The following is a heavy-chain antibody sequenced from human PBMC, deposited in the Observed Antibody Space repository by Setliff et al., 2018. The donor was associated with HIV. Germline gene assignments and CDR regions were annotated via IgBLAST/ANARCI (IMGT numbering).Heavy chain of an antibody. CDR1: GGSISSYY. Sequence: EPLSLTCTVSGGSISSYYWSWIRQPPGKGLEWIGYIYYSGSTNYNPSLKSRVTISVDTSKNQFSLKLSSVTAADTAVYYCARGAPYYNFWSGYPYYYYMDVWGKGTTVTVSS. CDR2: IYYSGST. J-gene: IGHJ6*03. V-gene: IGHV4-59*01. CDR3: ARGAPYYNFWSGYPYYYYMDV. D-gene: IGHD3-3*01.